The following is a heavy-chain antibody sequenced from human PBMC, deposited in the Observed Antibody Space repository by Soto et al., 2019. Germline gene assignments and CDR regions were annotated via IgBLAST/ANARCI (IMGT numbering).Heavy chain of an antibody. J-gene: IGHJ6*02. CDR3: ARVSVVPAAYYYYYYGMDV. D-gene: IGHD2-2*01. CDR2: INPSGGST. V-gene: IGHV1-46*01. Sequence: VASVKVSCKASGYTFTSYYMHWVRQAPGQGXEWMGIINPSGGSTSYAQKFQGRVTMTRDTSTSTVYMELSSLRSEDTAVYYCARVSVVPAAYYYYYYGMDVWGQGTTVTVSS. CDR1: GYTFTSYY.